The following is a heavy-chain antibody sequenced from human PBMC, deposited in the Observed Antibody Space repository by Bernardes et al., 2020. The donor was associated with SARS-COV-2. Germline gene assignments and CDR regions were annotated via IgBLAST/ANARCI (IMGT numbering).Heavy chain of an antibody. D-gene: IGHD6-13*01. V-gene: IGHV3-7*03. CDR1: GFTFSSCW. CDR3: ARELGNAARTNLNY. CDR2: IKQDGSEK. Sequence: GWSLRLSCAASGFTFSSCWMSWVRQAPGKGLEWVANIKQDGSEKYYVDSVKGRFTISRDNAQNSLFLQMNSLRAEDTAVYYCARELGNAARTNLNYWGQGTLVTVSS. J-gene: IGHJ4*02.